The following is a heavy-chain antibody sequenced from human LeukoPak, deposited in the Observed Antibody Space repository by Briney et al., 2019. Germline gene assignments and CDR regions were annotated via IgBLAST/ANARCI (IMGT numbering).Heavy chain of an antibody. Sequence: GRSLRLSCAASGFTFSSYEMNWVRQAPGKGLEWVSYISSSGSTIYYADSVKGRFTISRDNAKNSLYLQMNSLRAEDTAVYYCASGLPKTYYYGSGSYYIPGSMDVWGKGTTVTISS. J-gene: IGHJ6*03. CDR1: GFTFSSYE. CDR3: ASGLPKTYYYGSGSYYIPGSMDV. V-gene: IGHV3-48*03. D-gene: IGHD3-10*01. CDR2: ISSSGSTI.